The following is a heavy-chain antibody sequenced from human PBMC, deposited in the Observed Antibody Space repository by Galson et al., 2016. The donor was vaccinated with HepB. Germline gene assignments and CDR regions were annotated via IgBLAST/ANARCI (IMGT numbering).Heavy chain of an antibody. J-gene: IGHJ4*02. CDR2: SSSSGRHT. D-gene: IGHD1-26*01. V-gene: IGHV3-11*06. CDR1: GLAFSEY. Sequence: SLRLSCAASGLAFSEYMGWIRQAPGKGLEWVSYSSSSGRHTNYADSVKGRFTISRDNAKNSLYLQMDSLRAEDTAVYYCARHRRDTSNFYSDFDFWGQGTLVTVSS. CDR3: ARHRRDTSNFYSDFDF.